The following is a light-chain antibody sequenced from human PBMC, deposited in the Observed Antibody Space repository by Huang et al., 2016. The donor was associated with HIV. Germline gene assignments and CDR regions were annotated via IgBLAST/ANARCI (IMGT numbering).Light chain of an antibody. CDR3: QQRSNRTPTT. CDR1: QSVGSY. J-gene: IGKJ1*01. V-gene: IGKV3-11*01. Sequence: EIILTQSPATLSLSPGERATLSCRASQSVGSYLAWYQQKPGQAPRLLIYDASNRATGSPARFSGGGSVTDFTLTIRGLEPDDFAVYFCQQRSNRTPTTFGKGTKVE. CDR2: DAS.